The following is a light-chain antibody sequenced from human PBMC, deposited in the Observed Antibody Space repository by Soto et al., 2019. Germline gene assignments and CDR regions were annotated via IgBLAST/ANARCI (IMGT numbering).Light chain of an antibody. CDR3: LQHNNYPYT. Sequence: IQLTQSPSSLPASVGDRVTIICRASQGIRNDLGWYQQKPVKAPKRLICAASSLDGGVPSRFSGSGSGTECTLTSSSLQPEDFATYYCLQHNNYPYTFGQGTKLEIK. CDR1: QGIRND. V-gene: IGKV1-17*01. J-gene: IGKJ2*01. CDR2: AAS.